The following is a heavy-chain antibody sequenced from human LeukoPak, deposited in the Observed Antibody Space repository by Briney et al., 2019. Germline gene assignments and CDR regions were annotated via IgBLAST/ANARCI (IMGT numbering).Heavy chain of an antibody. CDR2: ISYDGHSK. J-gene: IGHJ4*02. V-gene: IGHV3-30*18. D-gene: IGHD2-15*01. CDR1: GFTFSTHG. CDR3: AKEFCQGSCSQVYFDY. Sequence: AGGSLRLSCAASGFTFSTHGIHWVRQAPGKGLEWVSVISYDGHSKYYADSVKGRFTISRDNAKNTVSLQMNSLTPEDTAVYYCAKEFCQGSCSQVYFDYWGQGTLVTVSS.